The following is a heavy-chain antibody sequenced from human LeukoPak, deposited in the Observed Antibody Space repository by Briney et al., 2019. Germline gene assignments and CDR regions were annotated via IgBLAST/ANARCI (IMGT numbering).Heavy chain of an antibody. V-gene: IGHV3-23*01. CDR1: EFIFSSYD. CDR3: ARGPNSNWSGLDF. D-gene: IGHD6-6*01. CDR2: ISGSGGRT. J-gene: IGHJ4*02. Sequence: GGSLRLSCTVSEFIFSSYDMSWVRQAPGKGLEWVSTISGSGGRTYYADSVKGRFSISRDNAKNTLYLQVNNLRAEDTAVYYCARGPNSNWSGLDFWGQGTLLTVSS.